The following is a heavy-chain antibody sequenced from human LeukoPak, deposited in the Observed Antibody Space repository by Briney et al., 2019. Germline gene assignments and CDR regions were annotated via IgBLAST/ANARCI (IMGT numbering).Heavy chain of an antibody. CDR3: ARVTVTEYFDY. Sequence: PSETLSLTCTVSGGSISSSSYYWGWNRQPPGKGLEWIGSIYYSGSTYYNPSLKSRVTISVDTSKNQFSLKLSSVTAADTAVYYCARVTVTEYFDYWGQGTLVTVSS. J-gene: IGHJ4*02. CDR1: GGSISSSSYY. D-gene: IGHD4-11*01. V-gene: IGHV4-39*01. CDR2: IYYSGST.